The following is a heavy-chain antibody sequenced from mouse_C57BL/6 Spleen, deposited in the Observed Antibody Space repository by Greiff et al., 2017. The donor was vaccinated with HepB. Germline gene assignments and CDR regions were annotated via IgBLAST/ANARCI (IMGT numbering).Heavy chain of an antibody. CDR1: GYSITSGYD. J-gene: IGHJ2*01. CDR3: ARSSEYFDY. D-gene: IGHD3-2*02. V-gene: IGHV3-1*01. CDR2: ISYSGST. Sequence: EVQVVESGPGMVKPSQSLSLTCTVTGYSITSGYDWHWIRHFPGNKLEWMGYISYSGSTNYNPSLKSRISITHDTSKNHFFLKLNSVTTEDTATYYCARSSEYFDYWGQGTTLTVSS.